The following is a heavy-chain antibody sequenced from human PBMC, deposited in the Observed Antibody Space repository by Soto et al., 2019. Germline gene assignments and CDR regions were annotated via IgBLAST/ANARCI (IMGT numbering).Heavy chain of an antibody. CDR1: GGTFSSYA. CDR2: IIPIFGTA. V-gene: IGHV1-69*06. J-gene: IGHJ3*02. CDR3: ASVSVEMGTKHDAFDI. D-gene: IGHD1-1*01. Sequence: QVQLVQSGAEVKKPGSSVKVSCKASGGTFSSYAISWVRQAPGQGLEWMGGIIPIFGTANYAQKFQGRVTITADKSTTKAYMERGSRRSEDRAVYFCASVSVEMGTKHDAFDIWGQGTMVTVSS.